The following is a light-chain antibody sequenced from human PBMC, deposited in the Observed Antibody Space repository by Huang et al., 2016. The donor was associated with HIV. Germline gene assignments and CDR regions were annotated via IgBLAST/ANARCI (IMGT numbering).Light chain of an antibody. CDR3: QQYNDWRET. V-gene: IGKV3-15*01. J-gene: IGKJ1*01. Sequence: EIVMTQSPATLSVSPGERATLSCRASQSIDSNLAWYQQKPGQAPSRRIYGASTRATGIPARFSGSGSGTEFTLTISSLQSEDFAVYYCQQYNDWRETFGQGTKVEIK. CDR1: QSIDSN. CDR2: GAS.